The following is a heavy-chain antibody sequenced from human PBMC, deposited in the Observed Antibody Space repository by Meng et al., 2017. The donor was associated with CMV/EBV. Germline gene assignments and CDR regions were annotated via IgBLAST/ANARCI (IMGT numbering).Heavy chain of an antibody. CDR1: GYTFTSYY. Sequence: ASVKVSCKASGYTFTSYYMHWVRQAPGQGLEWMGIISPSAGTTRYAQKFQGRVTMNRDTSTTTLYMELSSLGSEDTAFYYCARDPAAAGTGAYFDFWGQGTLVTVSS. D-gene: IGHD6-13*01. J-gene: IGHJ4*02. CDR3: ARDPAAAGTGAYFDF. V-gene: IGHV1-46*01. CDR2: ISPSAGTT.